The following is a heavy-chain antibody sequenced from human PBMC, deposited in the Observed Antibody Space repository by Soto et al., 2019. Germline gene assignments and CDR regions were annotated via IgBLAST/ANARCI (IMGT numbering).Heavy chain of an antibody. CDR2: ISGSGDST. CDR1: GFTFSSYA. Sequence: EVQLLDSGGGLVQPGGSLRLSCAASGFTFSSYAMNWVRQAPGKGLEWVSVISGSGDSTYYADSVKGRFTISRDNSKNTLYLQMNSLRTEDTAVYYCARRGPGTDFDYWGQGTVVTVSS. D-gene: IGHD6-13*01. CDR3: ARRGPGTDFDY. V-gene: IGHV3-23*01. J-gene: IGHJ4*02.